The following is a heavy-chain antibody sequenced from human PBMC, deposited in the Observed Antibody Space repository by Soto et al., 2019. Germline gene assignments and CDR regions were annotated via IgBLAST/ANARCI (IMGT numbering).Heavy chain of an antibody. Sequence: QVQLVQSGAEVKKPGSSVKVSCKASGGTFTTYAITWVRQVPGQGLEWMGGIIPIFGTANYAQKFQGRVTITADESTSTASMHLSSLRSDDTAVYYCAREVGATLNWFDPWGQGTLVTVSS. V-gene: IGHV1-69*01. CDR3: AREVGATLNWFDP. D-gene: IGHD1-26*01. J-gene: IGHJ5*02. CDR2: IIPIFGTA. CDR1: GGTFTTYA.